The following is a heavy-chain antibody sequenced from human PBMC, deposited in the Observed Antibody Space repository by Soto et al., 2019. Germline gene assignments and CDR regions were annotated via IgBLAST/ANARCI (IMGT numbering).Heavy chain of an antibody. CDR2: ISYDGSNK. Sequence: SLRLSCAASGFTFSSYAMHWVRQAPGKGLEWVAVISYDGSNKYYADSVKGRFTISRDNSKNTLYLQMNSLRAEDTAVYYCARDREGRSNYFDYWGQGTLVTVSS. D-gene: IGHD3-10*01. J-gene: IGHJ4*02. V-gene: IGHV3-30-3*01. CDR3: ARDREGRSNYFDY. CDR1: GFTFSSYA.